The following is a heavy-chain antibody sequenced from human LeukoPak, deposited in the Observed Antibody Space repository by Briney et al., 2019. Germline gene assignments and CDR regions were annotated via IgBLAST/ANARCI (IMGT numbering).Heavy chain of an antibody. D-gene: IGHD2-2*01. J-gene: IGHJ4*02. CDR1: GDSISNYY. CDR2: IYSSGST. CDR3: ARVGVPAATLDY. Sequence: SETLSLTCTVSGDSISNYYWSWIRQPAGKGLEWIGRIYSSGSTNYSPSLKSRVTMSVDTSKNQFSLKLSSVTAADTAVYYCARVGVPAATLDYWGQGTLVTVSS. V-gene: IGHV4-4*07.